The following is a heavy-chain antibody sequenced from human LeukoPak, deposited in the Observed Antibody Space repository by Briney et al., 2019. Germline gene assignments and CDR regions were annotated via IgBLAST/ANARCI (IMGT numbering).Heavy chain of an antibody. J-gene: IGHJ4*02. Sequence: GGSPRLSCAASGFTFSSYSMNWVRQTPGKGLEWVSSISSSSSYIYYADSVKGRFTISRDNAKNSLYLQMNSLRAEDTAVYYCARVEGMFGYLDYWGQGTLVTVSS. CDR2: ISSSSSYI. D-gene: IGHD3-10*02. CDR3: ARVEGMFGYLDY. V-gene: IGHV3-21*01. CDR1: GFTFSSYS.